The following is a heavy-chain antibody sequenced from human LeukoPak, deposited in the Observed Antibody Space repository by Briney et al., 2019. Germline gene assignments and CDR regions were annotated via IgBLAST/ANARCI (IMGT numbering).Heavy chain of an antibody. J-gene: IGHJ4*02. V-gene: IGHV5-51*01. D-gene: IGHD1-26*01. CDR2: IYPGDSDT. Sequence: GESLKISCKGSGYIFSTYWIGWVRQMPGKGLEWMGIIYPGDSDTRYSPSFQGQVTISADKSISTAYLQWRSLKASDTAMYFCATRGARGGYFDYWGQGTLVTVSS. CDR1: GYIFSTYW. CDR3: ATRGARGGYFDY.